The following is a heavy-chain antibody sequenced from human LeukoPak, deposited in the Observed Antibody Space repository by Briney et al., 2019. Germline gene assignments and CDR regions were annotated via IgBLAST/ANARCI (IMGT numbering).Heavy chain of an antibody. J-gene: IGHJ1*01. CDR2: IYYSGST. CDR3: ARWARGVTAATEYFQH. CDR1: GGSISSSSYY. Sequence: SETLSLTCTVSGGSISSSSYYWGWIRQPPGKGLEWIGSIYYSGSTYYNPSLKSRVTISVDTSKNQFSLKLSSVTAADTAVYYCARWARGVTAATEYFQHWGQGTLVTVSS. D-gene: IGHD2-21*02. V-gene: IGHV4-39*07.